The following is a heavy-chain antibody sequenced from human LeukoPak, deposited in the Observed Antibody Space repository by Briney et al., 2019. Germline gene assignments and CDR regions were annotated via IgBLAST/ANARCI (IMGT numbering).Heavy chain of an antibody. CDR3: ARHSDPDYGDYGAFDI. D-gene: IGHD4-17*01. CDR2: IYYSGST. Sequence: WVRQAPGKGLEWIGSIYYSGSTYYNPSLKSRVTISVDTSKNQFSLKLSSVTAADTAVYYCARHSDPDYGDYGAFDIWGQGTMVTVSS. J-gene: IGHJ3*02. V-gene: IGHV4-39*01.